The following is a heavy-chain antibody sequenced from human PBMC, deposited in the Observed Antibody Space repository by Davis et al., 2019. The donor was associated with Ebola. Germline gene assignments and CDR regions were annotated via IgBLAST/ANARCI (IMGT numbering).Heavy chain of an antibody. CDR2: ISAYNGNT. J-gene: IGHJ4*02. Sequence: ASVKVSCKASGYTFTSYGISWVRQAPGQGLEWMGWISAYNGNTNYAQKPQGRVTMTTDTSTSTAYMELRSLRSDDTAVYYCARDSISNWLLFEGENYFDYWGQGTLVTVSS. D-gene: IGHD3-9*01. CDR3: ARDSISNWLLFEGENYFDY. CDR1: GYTFTSYG. V-gene: IGHV1-18*01.